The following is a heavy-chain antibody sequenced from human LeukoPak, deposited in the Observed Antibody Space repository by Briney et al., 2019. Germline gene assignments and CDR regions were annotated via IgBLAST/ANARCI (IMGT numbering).Heavy chain of an antibody. V-gene: IGHV3-23*01. CDR2: IGGSGGST. Sequence: GGSLRLSCAASGFTFSSYAMSWVRQAPGKGLEWVSTIGGSGGSTYYADSVKGRFTISRDNSKNSLYLQMNSLRAEDTAVYFCAKARVTTVTTFGYWGQGTLVTVSS. CDR1: GFTFSSYA. J-gene: IGHJ4*02. D-gene: IGHD4-17*01. CDR3: AKARVTTVTTFGY.